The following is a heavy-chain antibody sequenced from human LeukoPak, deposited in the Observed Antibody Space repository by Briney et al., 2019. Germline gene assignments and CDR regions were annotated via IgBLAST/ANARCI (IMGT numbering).Heavy chain of an antibody. D-gene: IGHD1-26*01. Sequence: SETLSLTCTVSGGSISSYYWSWIRQPPGKELEWIGYIYYSGSTNYNPSLKSRVTISVDTSKNQFSLKLSSVTAADTAVYYCARYSGSYYLADYWGQGTLVTVSS. V-gene: IGHV4-59*08. CDR2: IYYSGST. CDR3: ARYSGSYYLADY. J-gene: IGHJ4*02. CDR1: GGSISSYY.